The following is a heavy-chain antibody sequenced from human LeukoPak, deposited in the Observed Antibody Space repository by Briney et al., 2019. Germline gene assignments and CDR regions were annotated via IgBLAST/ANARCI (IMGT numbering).Heavy chain of an antibody. CDR1: GFTFSSNG. V-gene: IGHV3-30*18. CDR2: ISYDGSNK. CDR3: AKGSQYYYDSSGYYFDY. J-gene: IGHJ4*02. Sequence: GGSLRLSCAASGFTFSSNGMHWVRQAPGKGLEWVAVISYDGSNKYYADSVKGRFTISRDNSKNTLYLQMNSLRAEDTAVYYCAKGSQYYYDSSGYYFDYWGQGTLVTVSS. D-gene: IGHD3-22*01.